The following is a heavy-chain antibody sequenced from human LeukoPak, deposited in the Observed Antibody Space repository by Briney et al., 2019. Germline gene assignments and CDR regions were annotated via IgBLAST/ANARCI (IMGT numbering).Heavy chain of an antibody. CDR2: IDSRGST. CDR1: GGSISSGTNF. D-gene: IGHD4-23*01. CDR3: ARGNGGNSEFDY. V-gene: IGHV4-61*02. Sequence: SETLSLTCTVSGGSISSGTNFWTWIRQPAGKGLEWIGRIDSRGSTYYNPSLRSRVTISPDTSKNQFSLKLSSVTAADTAVYYCARGNGGNSEFDYWGQGTLVTVSS. J-gene: IGHJ4*02.